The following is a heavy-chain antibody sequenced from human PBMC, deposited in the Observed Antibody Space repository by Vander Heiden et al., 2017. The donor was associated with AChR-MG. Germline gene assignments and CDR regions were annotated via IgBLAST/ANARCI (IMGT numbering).Heavy chain of an antibody. D-gene: IGHD1-26*01. CDR2: IYYTGFT. V-gene: IGHV4-59*08. CDR1: GGSISHYC. Sequence: QVQLQESAPGLVKPSETLSLTCTVSGGSISHYCWGWIRQPPGKGLEWIGYIYYTGFTHYNPSLESRVTMSVDTSKNQFSLKLSSVTAADTAVYYCARLGEMLVTKWFDPWGQGTLVTVSS. J-gene: IGHJ5*02. CDR3: ARLGEMLVTKWFDP.